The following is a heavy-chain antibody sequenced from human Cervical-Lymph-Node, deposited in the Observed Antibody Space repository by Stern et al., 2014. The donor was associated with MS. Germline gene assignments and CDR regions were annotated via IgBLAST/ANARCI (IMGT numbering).Heavy chain of an antibody. V-gene: IGHV3-11*01. CDR2: ISTNGRSI. CDR3: ARQDDFWVDY. D-gene: IGHD3-3*01. J-gene: IGHJ4*02. CDR1: GFTFSDYY. Sequence: VQLVESGGALVKPGGSLVISCAASGFTFSDYYMTLIRQSPGKGLEWVSHISTNGRSIYYSDSVKGRFTISWDNHKNSLYLQMNGLRADDTAVYYCARQDDFWVDYWGQGTLVTVSS.